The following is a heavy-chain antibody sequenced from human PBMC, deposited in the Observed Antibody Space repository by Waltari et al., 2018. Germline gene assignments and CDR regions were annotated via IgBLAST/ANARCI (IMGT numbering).Heavy chain of an antibody. CDR3: AKRGPRELLRLSWIPYFDF. D-gene: IGHD1-26*01. V-gene: IGHV3-23*01. CDR2: ISCSRFTT. Sequence: EVQLLESGGALVQPGGSLRLSCAASGFSFTSYAMYWVRQAPGKGLGWVSGISCSRFTTHYADSVKGRVTISRDNSQNTLFLQMNSLGAEDTALYYCAKRGPRELLRLSWIPYFDFWGLGTLVTVSS. CDR1: GFSFTSYA. J-gene: IGHJ4*02.